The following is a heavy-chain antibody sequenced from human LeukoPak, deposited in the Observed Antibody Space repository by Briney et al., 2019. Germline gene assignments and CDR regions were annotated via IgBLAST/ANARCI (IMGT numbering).Heavy chain of an antibody. Sequence: ASVKVSCKASGYTFTGHYMHWVRQAPGHGLEWMGWINPNSGGTNYAQKFQGRVTMTRDTSISTAYMELSRLRSDDTAVYYCARDESSTSWKVRFDPWGQGTLVTVSS. CDR3: ARDESSTSWKVRFDP. CDR2: INPNSGGT. J-gene: IGHJ5*02. CDR1: GYTFTGHY. V-gene: IGHV1-2*02. D-gene: IGHD2-2*01.